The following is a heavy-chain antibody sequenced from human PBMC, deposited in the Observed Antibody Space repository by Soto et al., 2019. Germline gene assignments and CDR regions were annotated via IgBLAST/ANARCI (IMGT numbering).Heavy chain of an antibody. CDR1: GYPISSGYY. V-gene: IGHV4-38-2*01. CDR2: LYHSGST. D-gene: IGHD1-1*01. Sequence: SETLSLTCAVSGYPISSGYYWGWIRQSPGKGLEWIGSLYHSGSTYYNPSLKSRVTISVDSSKNQFSLRLTSVTAADTAVYYCASHPLNWSDADSWGQGVLVTVSS. CDR3: ASHPLNWSDADS. J-gene: IGHJ4*02.